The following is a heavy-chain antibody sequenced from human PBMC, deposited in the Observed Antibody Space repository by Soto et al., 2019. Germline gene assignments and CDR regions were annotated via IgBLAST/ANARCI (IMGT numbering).Heavy chain of an antibody. CDR1: GFTFSSYG. D-gene: IGHD6-13*01. Sequence: GGSLRLSCAASGFTFSSYGMHWVRQAPGKGLEWVAVIWYDGSNEYYADSVKGRFTISRDNSKNTLYLQMNSLRAEDTAVYYCARTKIAAAGLTAIDYWGQGTLVTVSS. V-gene: IGHV3-33*01. CDR3: ARTKIAAAGLTAIDY. J-gene: IGHJ4*02. CDR2: IWYDGSNE.